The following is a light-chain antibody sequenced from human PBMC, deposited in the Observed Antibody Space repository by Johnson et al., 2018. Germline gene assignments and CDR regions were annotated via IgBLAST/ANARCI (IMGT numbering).Light chain of an antibody. Sequence: QSVLTQPPSVSAAPGQKVTISLPGSSSTIGNNYVSWYQQLPGTPPQLLIYEHTKRPPGIPAPFSGSTSGTSATLASPGPHTGDEADYYCGTWDSSLSAGNVFGTGTKVTVL. CDR1: SSTIGNNY. CDR3: GTWDSSLSAGNV. J-gene: IGLJ1*01. CDR2: EHT. V-gene: IGLV1-51*02.